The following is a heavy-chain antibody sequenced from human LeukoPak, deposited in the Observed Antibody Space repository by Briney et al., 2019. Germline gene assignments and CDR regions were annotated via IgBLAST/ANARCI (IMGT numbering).Heavy chain of an antibody. V-gene: IGHV3-23*01. Sequence: GGSLRLSCAASGFTFSSYGMSWVRQAPGKGLEWVSGISGSGGTTYYADSVKGRLTISRDNSKNTLYLQMNTLRAEDTAVYYCAKDRWGSVAGNFDYWGQGTLVTVSS. CDR2: ISGSGGTT. J-gene: IGHJ4*02. CDR3: AKDRWGSVAGNFDY. CDR1: GFTFSSYG. D-gene: IGHD6-19*01.